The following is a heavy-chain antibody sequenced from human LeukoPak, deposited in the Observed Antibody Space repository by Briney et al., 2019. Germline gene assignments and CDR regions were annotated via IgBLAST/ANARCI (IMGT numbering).Heavy chain of an antibody. CDR3: ARGAYGSVTYFFES. CDR1: GFTYSSYW. D-gene: IGHD3-10*01. CDR2: IKKDGSEK. V-gene: IGHV3-7*01. J-gene: IGHJ4*02. Sequence: QPGGSLRLSCAASGFTYSSYWMSWVPQAPGKALEWVANIKKDGSEKYYVDSVKGRFTISRDNGKNSLFLQMNSLTAEDTAVYYYARGAYGSVTYFFESWGQGTLVTVSS.